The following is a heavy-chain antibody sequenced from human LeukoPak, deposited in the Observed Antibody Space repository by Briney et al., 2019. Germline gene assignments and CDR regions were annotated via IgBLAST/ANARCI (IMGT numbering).Heavy chain of an antibody. D-gene: IGHD3-22*01. J-gene: IGHJ3*02. Sequence: SETLSLTCTVSGGSIRSGDYYWSWIRQPPGKGLEWIGYIYYSGSTYYNPSLKSRVTISVDTSKNQFSLKLSSVTAADTAVYYCAKYYYDSTGGIDAFDIWGQGTMVTVSS. CDR2: IYYSGST. CDR3: AKYYYDSTGGIDAFDI. CDR1: GGSIRSGDYY. V-gene: IGHV4-30-4*08.